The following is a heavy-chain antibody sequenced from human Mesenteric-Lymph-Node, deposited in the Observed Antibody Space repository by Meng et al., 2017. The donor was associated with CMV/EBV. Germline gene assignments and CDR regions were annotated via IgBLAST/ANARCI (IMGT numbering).Heavy chain of an antibody. CDR1: GFTLSNAW. CDR3: AKDGEYCSSTSCYTSTWFDP. CDR2: IKSKTDGGTT. D-gene: IGHD2-2*02. J-gene: IGHJ5*02. V-gene: IGHV3-15*01. Sequence: GGSLRLSCAASGFTLSNAWMSWVRQAPGRGLEWIGRIKSKTDGGTTDYAAPVKGRFTISRDNSKNTLYLQMNSLRAEDTAVYYCAKDGEYCSSTSCYTSTWFDPWGQGTLVTVSS.